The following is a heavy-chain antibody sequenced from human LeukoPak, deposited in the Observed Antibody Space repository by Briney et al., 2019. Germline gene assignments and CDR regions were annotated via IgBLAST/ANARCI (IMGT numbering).Heavy chain of an antibody. J-gene: IGHJ4*02. V-gene: IGHV3-53*01. D-gene: IGHD1-1*01. CDR3: ARDMGWNGLVDS. CDR2: IYSGGST. CDR1: GFTVSSNY. Sequence: GGSLRLSCAASGFTVSSNYMSWARQAPGKGLEWVSVIYSGGSTYYADSVKGRFTISRDNSKNTLYLQMNSLRAEDTAVYYCARDMGWNGLVDSWGQGTLVTVSS.